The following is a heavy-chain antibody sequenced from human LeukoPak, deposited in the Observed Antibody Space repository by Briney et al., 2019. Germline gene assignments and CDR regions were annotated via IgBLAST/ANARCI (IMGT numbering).Heavy chain of an antibody. D-gene: IGHD1-26*01. CDR2: IYTSGST. V-gene: IGHV4-4*07. Sequence: SETLSLTCTVSGGSISSYYWSWIRQPAGKGLEWIGRIYTSGSTNYNPSLKSRVTMSVDTSKNQFSLKLSSVTAADTAVYYCARDASGFLVGAYYYYMDVWGKGTTVTVSS. CDR3: ARDASGFLVGAYYYYMDV. J-gene: IGHJ6*03. CDR1: GGSISSYY.